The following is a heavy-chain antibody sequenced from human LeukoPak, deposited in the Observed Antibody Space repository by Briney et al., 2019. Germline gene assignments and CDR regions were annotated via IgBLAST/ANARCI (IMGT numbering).Heavy chain of an antibody. V-gene: IGHV3-23*01. CDR3: AKDVRGYNRHVDY. D-gene: IGHD3-10*02. Sequence: GGSLRLSCAASGFSFTAHAMNSVRQAPGQGLEWGSAISGSGIGTDYADSLKCRFTISRDNSQNTMYLQINNLIGDDTALYYCAKDVRGYNRHVDYWGQGTLVTVSS. CDR2: ISGSGIGT. CDR1: GFSFTAHA. J-gene: IGHJ4*02.